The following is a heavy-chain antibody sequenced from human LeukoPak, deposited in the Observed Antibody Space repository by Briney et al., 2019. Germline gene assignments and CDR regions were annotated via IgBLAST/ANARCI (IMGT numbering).Heavy chain of an antibody. CDR3: AKDRYLLVPAAMLPDY. Sequence: GGSLRLSCAASGFTFSNYAMTWVRQAPGKGLEWVSTISGTGGFTTSTYYADSVKGRFTISRDNSKNTLYLQMNSLRAGDTAVYYCAKDRYLLVPAAMLPDYWGQGTLVTVSS. D-gene: IGHD2-2*01. CDR1: GFTFSNYA. V-gene: IGHV3-23*01. J-gene: IGHJ4*02. CDR2: ISGTGGFTTST.